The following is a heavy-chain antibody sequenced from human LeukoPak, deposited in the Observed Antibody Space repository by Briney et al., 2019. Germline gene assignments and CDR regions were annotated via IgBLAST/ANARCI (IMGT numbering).Heavy chain of an antibody. CDR2: INPSGGST. V-gene: IGHV1-46*01. CDR1: GYTFTSYY. Sequence: ASVKGSCKASGYTFTSYYMHWVRQAPGQGLEWMGIINPSGGSTSYAQKFQGRVTMTRDTSTSTVYMELSSLTSEDTAVYYCARGRGVVVPAAPTGDPFDIWGQGTMVTVSS. J-gene: IGHJ3*02. D-gene: IGHD2-2*01. CDR3: ARGRGVVVPAAPTGDPFDI.